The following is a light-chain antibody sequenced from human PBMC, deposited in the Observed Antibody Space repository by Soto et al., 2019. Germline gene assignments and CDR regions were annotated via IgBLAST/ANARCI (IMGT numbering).Light chain of an antibody. V-gene: IGLV2-23*02. CDR3: CSYAGSSTFPYV. J-gene: IGLJ1*01. Sequence: QSVRTQPASVSGSPGQSITISCTGTSSDVGSYNLVSWYQQHPGKAPKLMIYEVSKRPSGVSNRFSGSKSGNTASLTISGLQAGDEADYYCCSYAGSSTFPYVFGTGTKVTVL. CDR1: SSDVGSYNL. CDR2: EVS.